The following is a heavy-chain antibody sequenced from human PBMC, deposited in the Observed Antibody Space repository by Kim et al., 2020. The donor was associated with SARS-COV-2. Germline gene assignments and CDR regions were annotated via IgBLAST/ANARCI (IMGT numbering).Heavy chain of an antibody. CDR1: GYSFSGYV. CDR2: ISPNSGGT. Sequence: ASVKVSCMASGYSFSGYVLYWVRQAPGQGLEWMGWISPNSGGTKYAQKFQGRATMTTDTSISTAYIELSRLTSDDTAVYYCALRFSGYYGMDVWGQGTTVTVSS. V-gene: IGHV1-2*02. D-gene: IGHD3-3*01. CDR3: ALRFSGYYGMDV. J-gene: IGHJ6*02.